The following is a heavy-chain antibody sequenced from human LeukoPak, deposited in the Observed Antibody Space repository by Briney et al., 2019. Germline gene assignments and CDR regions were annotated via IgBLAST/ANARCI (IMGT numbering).Heavy chain of an antibody. D-gene: IGHD3-10*01. V-gene: IGHV4-30-2*01. CDR3: ARGHITMVRGVIITHDAFDI. Sequence: PSQTLSLTCAVSGGSISSGGYSWSWIRQPPGKGLEWIGYIYHSGSTYYNPSLKSRVTISVDRSKNQFSLKLSSVTAADTAVYYCARGHITMVRGVIITHDAFDIWGQATMVAVSS. J-gene: IGHJ3*02. CDR2: IYHSGST. CDR1: GGSISSGGYS.